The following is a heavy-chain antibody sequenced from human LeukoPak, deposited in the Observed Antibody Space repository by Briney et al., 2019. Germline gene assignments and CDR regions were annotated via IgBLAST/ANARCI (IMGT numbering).Heavy chain of an antibody. J-gene: IGHJ4*02. CDR2: IKQDGSEK. V-gene: IGHV3-7*03. D-gene: IGHD6-19*01. CDR1: GFTFSSYW. Sequence: PGGSLRLSCAASGFTFSSYWMSWVRQAPGKGLEWAANIKQDGSEKYVDSVKGRFTISRDNAKNSLYLQMNSLRAEDTAVYYCASGQWLVLNYWGQGTLVTVSS. CDR3: ASGQWLVLNY.